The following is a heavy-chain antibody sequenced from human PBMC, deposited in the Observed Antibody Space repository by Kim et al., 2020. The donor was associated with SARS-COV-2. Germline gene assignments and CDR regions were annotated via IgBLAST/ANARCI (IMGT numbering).Heavy chain of an antibody. CDR1: GGSFSGYY. J-gene: IGHJ4*02. V-gene: IGHV4-34*01. CDR3: RVVPAARPSFDY. D-gene: IGHD2-2*01. CDR2: INHSGST. Sequence: SETLSLTCAVYGGSFSGYYWSWIRQPPGKGLEWIGEINHSGSTNYNPSLKSRVTISVDTSKNQFSLKLSSVTAADTAVYYCRVVPAARPSFDYWGQGTLVTVSS.